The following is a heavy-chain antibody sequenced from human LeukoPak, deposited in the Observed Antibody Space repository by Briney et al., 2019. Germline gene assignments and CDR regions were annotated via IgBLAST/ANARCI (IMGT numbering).Heavy chain of an antibody. Sequence: GGSLRLSCAASGFTFDDYAMHWVWQAPGKGLEWVSGISWNSGSIGYADSVKGRFTISRDNAKNSLYLQMNSLRAEDTALYYCAKDMRQLVRGYFDYWGQGTLVTVSS. J-gene: IGHJ4*02. D-gene: IGHD6-6*01. CDR1: GFTFDDYA. V-gene: IGHV3-9*01. CDR3: AKDMRQLVRGYFDY. CDR2: ISWNSGSI.